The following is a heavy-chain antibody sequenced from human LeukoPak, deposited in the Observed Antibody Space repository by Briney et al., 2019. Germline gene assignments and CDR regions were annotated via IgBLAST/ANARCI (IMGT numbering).Heavy chain of an antibody. V-gene: IGHV3-49*03. D-gene: IGHD4-17*01. CDR2: IRCKASGATT. CDR3: SRDKYGASITAFDI. J-gene: IGHJ3*02. CDR1: GFRLHYFA. Sequence: GALGLSFLGPGFRLHYFALSWFGPAPGKGLEWVGFIRCKASGATTEYAASVKGRFSISRDDSKTIAYLQMNSQKPEDTAVYYYSRDKYGASITAFDIWGQGTMVTVSS.